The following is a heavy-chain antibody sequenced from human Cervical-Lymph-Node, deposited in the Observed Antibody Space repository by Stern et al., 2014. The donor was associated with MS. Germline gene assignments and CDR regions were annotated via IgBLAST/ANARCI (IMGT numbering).Heavy chain of an antibody. Sequence: QVQLQESGPGLVKPSQTLSLTCNVSGGSITSDDSYWTWIRQPPGKGLEWIGYIYYNGNTYYNPSLKSRLIISVDTSKNQFSLKLISVTAADTAVYYCARDRTYYSFDYWGQGTLVTVSS. J-gene: IGHJ4*02. CDR1: GGSITSDDSY. CDR3: ARDRTYYSFDY. D-gene: IGHD3-22*01. V-gene: IGHV4-30-4*01. CDR2: IYYNGNT.